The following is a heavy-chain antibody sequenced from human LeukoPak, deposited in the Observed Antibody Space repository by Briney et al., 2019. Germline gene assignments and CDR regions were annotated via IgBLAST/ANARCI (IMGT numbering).Heavy chain of an antibody. V-gene: IGHV1-2*02. D-gene: IGHD6-19*01. CDR2: IDPNRGGT. CDR1: GYTFTGYY. CDR3: AKWRGYSSGWSGPFDD. J-gene: IGHJ4*01. Sequence: ASVKVSCKASGYTFTGYYMHWVRQAPGQGLEWMGWIDPNRGGTNYAQKFQGRVTVTRDTSISTAYMELSRLKSDDTAVYYCAKWRGYSSGWSGPFDDWGQGTLVTVSS.